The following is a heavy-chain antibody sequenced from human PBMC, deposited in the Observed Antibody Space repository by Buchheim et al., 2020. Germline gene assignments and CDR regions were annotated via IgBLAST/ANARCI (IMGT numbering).Heavy chain of an antibody. V-gene: IGHV3-30*03. CDR3: TLPGIDYDSSGYYWVPLDY. D-gene: IGHD3-22*01. CDR1: GFSFTTYS. J-gene: IGHJ4*02. CDR2: ISHDGRNT. Sequence: QVHLVESGGGVVQPGRSLRLSCAASGFSFTTYSMHWVRQAPGKGLEWVAVISHDGRNTYYGDSVKGRFTISRDNSKKTVYLQMNNLRPEDTAVYYCTLPGIDYDSSGYYWVPLDYWGQGT.